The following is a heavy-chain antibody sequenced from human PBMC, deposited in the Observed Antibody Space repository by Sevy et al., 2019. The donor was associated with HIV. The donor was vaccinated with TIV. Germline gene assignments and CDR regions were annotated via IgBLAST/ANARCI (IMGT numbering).Heavy chain of an antibody. CDR3: AKDPPYSGSYYQYFDY. D-gene: IGHD1-26*01. J-gene: IGHJ4*02. V-gene: IGHV3-23*01. CDR2: ISGSGGST. Sequence: GSLRLSCAASGFTFSSYAMSWVRQAPGKGLEWVSAISGSGGSTYYADSVKGRFTISRDNSKNTLYLQMNSLRAEDTAVYYCAKDPPYSGSYYQYFDYWGQGTLVTVSS. CDR1: GFTFSSYA.